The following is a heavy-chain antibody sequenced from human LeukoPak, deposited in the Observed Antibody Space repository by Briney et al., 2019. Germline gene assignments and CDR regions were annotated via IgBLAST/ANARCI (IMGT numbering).Heavy chain of an antibody. CDR2: IYYIGST. V-gene: IGHV4-59*01. J-gene: IGHJ3*01. CDR1: GDSISSYY. Sequence: PSETLSLTCTVSGDSISSYYWSWIRQPPGKGLEWIGYIYYIGSTNYNPSLKSRVTISVDTSKNQFPLKLSSVTAADTAVYYCARDYAFDVWGQGTMVTVSS. CDR3: ARDYAFDV.